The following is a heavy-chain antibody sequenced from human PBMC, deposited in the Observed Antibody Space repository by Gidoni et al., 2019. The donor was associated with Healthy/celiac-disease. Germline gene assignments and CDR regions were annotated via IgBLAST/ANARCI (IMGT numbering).Heavy chain of an antibody. J-gene: IGHJ3*02. CDR1: GYSFTSYW. V-gene: IGHV5-51*03. CDR2: IYPGDSDT. Sequence: EVQLVQSGAEVKKQGESLKISCKGSGYSFTSYWIGWVRQRPGKGLEWMGIIYPGDSDTRYSPSFQGQVTISADKSISTAYLQWSSLKASDTAMYYCARLRSGGYCSSTSCPGAFDIWGQGTMVTVSS. D-gene: IGHD2-2*01. CDR3: ARLRSGGYCSSTSCPGAFDI.